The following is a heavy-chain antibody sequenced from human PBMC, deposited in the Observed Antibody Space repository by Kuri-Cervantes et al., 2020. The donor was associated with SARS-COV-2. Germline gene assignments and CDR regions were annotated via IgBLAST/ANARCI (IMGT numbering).Heavy chain of an antibody. CDR2: IYHSGST. V-gene: IGHV4-39*01. J-gene: IGHJ4*02. D-gene: IGHD6-19*01. CDR1: GGSISSSSYY. Sequence: SETLSLTCTVSGGSISSSSYYWGWIRQPPGKGLEWIGSIYHSGSTYYNPSLKSRVTISVDTSKNQFSLKLSSVTAADTAVYYCARHGGIAVAGTFDYWGQGTLVTVS. CDR3: ARHGGIAVAGTFDY.